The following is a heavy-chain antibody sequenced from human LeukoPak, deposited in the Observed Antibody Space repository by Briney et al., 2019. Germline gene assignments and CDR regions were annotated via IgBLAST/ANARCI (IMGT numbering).Heavy chain of an antibody. CDR3: AREVYYGSGSYSPVWGDPVYYYGMDV. D-gene: IGHD3-10*01. J-gene: IGHJ6*02. V-gene: IGHV1-69*04. Sequence: GASVKVSCKASGGTFSSYAISWVRQAPGQGLEWMGRIIPILGIANHAQKFQGRVTITADKSTSTAYMELSSLRSEDTAVYYCAREVYYGSGSYSPVWGDPVYYYGMDVWGQGTTVTVSS. CDR2: IIPILGIA. CDR1: GGTFSSYA.